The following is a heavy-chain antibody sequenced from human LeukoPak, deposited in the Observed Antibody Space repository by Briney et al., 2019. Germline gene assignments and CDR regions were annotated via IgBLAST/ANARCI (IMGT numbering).Heavy chain of an antibody. D-gene: IGHD2-2*01. V-gene: IGHV4-31*03. Sequence: SETLSLTCTVSGGSISSGGYYWSWIRQHPGKGLEWIGYIYYSGSTYYNPSRKSRVTISVDTSKNQFSLKLSSVTAADTAVYYCARYCGSTSCYSDLSRWGQGTLVTVSS. CDR3: ARYCGSTSCYSDLSR. J-gene: IGHJ4*02. CDR1: GGSISSGGYY. CDR2: IYYSGST.